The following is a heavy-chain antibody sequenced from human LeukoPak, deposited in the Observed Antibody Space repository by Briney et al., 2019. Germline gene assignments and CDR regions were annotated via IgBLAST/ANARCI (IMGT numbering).Heavy chain of an antibody. V-gene: IGHV3-23*01. J-gene: IGHJ4*02. D-gene: IGHD3-16*01. CDR3: AKGYYDYVWGSYYFYY. Sequence: GGSLRLSCAASGFTFSSYAMSWVRQAPGKGLEWVSAISGSGGSTYYADSVKGRFTISRDNSRDTLYLQMNSLRAEDTAVYYCAKGYYDYVWGSYYFYYWGQETLVTVSS. CDR2: ISGSGGST. CDR1: GFTFSSYA.